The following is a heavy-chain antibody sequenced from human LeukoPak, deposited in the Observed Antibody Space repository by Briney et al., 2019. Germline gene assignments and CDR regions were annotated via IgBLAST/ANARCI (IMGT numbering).Heavy chain of an antibody. CDR1: GFTFSSYA. CDR2: ISGSGGST. V-gene: IGHV3-23*01. J-gene: IGHJ4*02. CDR3: AKENDYVWGSYRQIDY. Sequence: GGSLRLSCAASGFTFSSYAMSWVRQAPGKGLEWVSAISGSGGSTYYADSVKGRFTISRDNSKHTLYLQMNSLRAEDTAVYYCAKENDYVWGSYRQIDYWGQGTLVTVSS. D-gene: IGHD3-16*02.